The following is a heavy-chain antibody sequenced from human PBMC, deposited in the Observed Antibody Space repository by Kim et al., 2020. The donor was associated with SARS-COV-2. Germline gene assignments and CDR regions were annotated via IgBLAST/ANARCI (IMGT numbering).Heavy chain of an antibody. CDR2: IYSGGSST. V-gene: IGHV3-23*03. Sequence: GGSLRLSCAASGFTFSSYAMSWVRQAPGKGLEWVSVIYSGGSSTYYADSVKGRFTISRDNSKNTLDLQMNSLRAEDTAVYYCAKEGYSSSWYGGYYFDYWGQGTLVTVSS. D-gene: IGHD6-13*01. CDR3: AKEGYSSSWYGGYYFDY. CDR1: GFTFSSYA. J-gene: IGHJ4*02.